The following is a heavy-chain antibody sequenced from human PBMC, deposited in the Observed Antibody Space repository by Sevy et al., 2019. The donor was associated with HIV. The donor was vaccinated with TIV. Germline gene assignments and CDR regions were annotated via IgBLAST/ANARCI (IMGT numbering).Heavy chain of an antibody. CDR3: AKVVGSGGYDFVY. J-gene: IGHJ4*02. D-gene: IGHD3-16*01. V-gene: IGHV3-23*01. CDR1: GFSFNSYA. Sequence: GGSLRLSCTPSGFSFNSYALTWVRQAPGRGLEWVSSITGTGGDAYYADSVRGMFTISRDNFKNILYLQMDSLRVEDTAVYYCAKVVGSGGYDFVYWDQGTLVTSSS. CDR2: ITGTGGDA.